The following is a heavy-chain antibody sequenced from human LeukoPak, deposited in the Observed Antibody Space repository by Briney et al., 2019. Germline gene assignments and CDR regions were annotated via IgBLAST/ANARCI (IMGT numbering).Heavy chain of an antibody. CDR3: VSFYETY. CDR2: INSDGSWT. V-gene: IGHV3-74*01. D-gene: IGHD2/OR15-2a*01. J-gene: IGHJ4*02. Sequence: GGSLRLSCAASGSYWMHWVRQTPGKGLVWVSHINSDGSWTSYADSVKGRFTISKDNAKNTVYLQMNNLRAEDTAVYYCVSFYETYWGRGTLVTVSS. CDR1: GSYW.